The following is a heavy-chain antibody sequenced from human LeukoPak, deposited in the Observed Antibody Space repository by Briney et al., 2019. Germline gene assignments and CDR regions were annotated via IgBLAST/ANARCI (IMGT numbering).Heavy chain of an antibody. D-gene: IGHD6-19*01. V-gene: IGHV3-23*01. CDR3: AKAQTSSGWYVGLDY. Sequence: PGGSLRLSCAASGFTFSTYAMSWVRQAPGKGLEWVSAFSGSGGSTYYGDSVKGRFTISRDNSKNTLYLQMNNLRVEDTAVYYCAKAQTSSGWYVGLDYWGQGTLVTVSS. CDR1: GFTFSTYA. J-gene: IGHJ4*02. CDR2: FSGSGGST.